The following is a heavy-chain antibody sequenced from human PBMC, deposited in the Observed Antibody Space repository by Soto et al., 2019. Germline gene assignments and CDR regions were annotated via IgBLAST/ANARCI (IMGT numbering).Heavy chain of an antibody. Sequence: QLQLQESGPGLVKPSETLSLTCTVSGGSISSSSYYWGWIRQPPGKGLEWIGSIYYSGSTYYNPSLKSRVTISVDTSKNQFSLKLSSVTAADTAVYYCARPHSSSWYHETGWFDPWGQGTLVTVSS. CDR3: ARPHSSSWYHETGWFDP. D-gene: IGHD6-13*01. CDR2: IYYSGST. CDR1: GGSISSSSYY. J-gene: IGHJ5*02. V-gene: IGHV4-39*01.